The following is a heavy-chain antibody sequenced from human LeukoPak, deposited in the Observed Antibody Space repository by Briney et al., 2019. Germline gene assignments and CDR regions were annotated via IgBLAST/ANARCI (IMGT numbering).Heavy chain of an antibody. D-gene: IGHD6-19*01. CDR2: INANSGTT. CDR1: GFAFSVYA. CDR3: AKQDIRSSGWND. V-gene: IGHV3-23*01. J-gene: IGHJ4*02. Sequence: GGSLRLSCAASGFAFSVYAMSWLRQPPGKGLEWVSTINANSGTTSYAASVRGRFTISRDNSKNTLYLQLNTLRADDTATYYCAKQDIRSSGWNDWGQGTLVTVSS.